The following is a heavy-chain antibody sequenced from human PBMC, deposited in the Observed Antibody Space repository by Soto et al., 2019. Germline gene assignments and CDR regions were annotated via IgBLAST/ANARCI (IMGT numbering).Heavy chain of an antibody. D-gene: IGHD2-8*01. V-gene: IGHV3-23*01. CDR1: GFTVGSHA. CDR2: ISGSGDGT. J-gene: IGHJ6*02. Sequence: AGGSLRLSCAASGFTVGSHAMSWVRQAPGKGLEWVSSISGSGDGTYYGDSVKGRFTISRDSSSSTLYLQMDNLRGGDTAVYFCTRSRRSILMVYGFGGMDVWGQGTTVTVSS. CDR3: TRSRRSILMVYGFGGMDV.